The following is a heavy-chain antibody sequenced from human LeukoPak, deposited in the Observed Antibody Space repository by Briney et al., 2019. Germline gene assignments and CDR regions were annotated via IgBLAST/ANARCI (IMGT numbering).Heavy chain of an antibody. V-gene: IGHV3-21*01. D-gene: IGHD2-15*01. Sequence: GGSLRLSCAASGFTFSSYSMNWVRQAPGKGLEWVSSISSSSSYIYYADSVKGRFTISRDNAKNSLYLQMNSLRAEDTAVYYCARETAYCSGGSCYSEPIFDYWGQGTLVTVSS. CDR3: ARETAYCSGGSCYSEPIFDY. CDR2: ISSSSSYI. J-gene: IGHJ4*02. CDR1: GFTFSSYS.